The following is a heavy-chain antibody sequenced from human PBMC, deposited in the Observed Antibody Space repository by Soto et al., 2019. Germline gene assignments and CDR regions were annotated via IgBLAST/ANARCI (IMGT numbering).Heavy chain of an antibody. CDR3: ASCIAAAGTFDY. D-gene: IGHD6-13*01. J-gene: IGHJ4*02. CDR2: IIPLLGIA. Sequence: QVQLVQSGAEVKKPGSSVKVSCKASGGTFSSYTISWVRQAPGQGLEWMRGIIPLLGIANYAQKFQGRVTITADKNTSTSDMELTSPRSEDTAEYFCASCIAAAGTFDYWGQGAPVTVS. V-gene: IGHV1-69*02. CDR1: GGTFSSYT.